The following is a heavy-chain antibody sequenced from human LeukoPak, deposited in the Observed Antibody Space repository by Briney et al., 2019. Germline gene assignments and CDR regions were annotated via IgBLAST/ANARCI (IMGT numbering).Heavy chain of an antibody. J-gene: IGHJ4*02. CDR3: ARLTRRYYFDY. V-gene: IGHV4-39*01. CDR2: IYYSGST. Sequence: NSSETLSHTCTVSGGSISSSSYYWGWIRQPPGKGREWIGSIYYSGSTYNNPSLKSRVTISVDTCKNQFSLKLSSVTAADTAVYYCARLTRRYYFDYWGQGTLVTVPS. CDR1: GGSISSSSYY.